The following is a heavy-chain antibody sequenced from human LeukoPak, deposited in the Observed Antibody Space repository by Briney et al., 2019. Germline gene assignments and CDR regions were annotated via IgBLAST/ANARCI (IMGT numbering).Heavy chain of an antibody. Sequence: RASVKVSCKASGGTFSITTINWVRQAPGHGLEWMGGITPIFHTPNYAQKFQGRVTITAVESMSTAYMELSSLRSEDTAVYYCARGWLAETTVVTPYNYWGQGTLVTVSS. D-gene: IGHD2-21*02. CDR1: GGTFSITT. CDR3: ARGWLAETTVVTPYNY. CDR2: ITPIFHTP. V-gene: IGHV1-69*13. J-gene: IGHJ4*02.